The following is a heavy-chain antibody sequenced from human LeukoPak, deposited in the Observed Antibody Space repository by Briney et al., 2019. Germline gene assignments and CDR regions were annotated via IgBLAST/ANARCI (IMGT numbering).Heavy chain of an antibody. V-gene: IGHV3-53*01. D-gene: IGHD6-19*01. Sequence: RGSLILSCAASGFTVSDNYMTWVRQAPGKGLEWVSSIYSADATHYAESVKGRFTISRDNSKNRLYLQMNSLRAEDTAVYYCAKGFAVAGYHYWGQGTLVTVSS. CDR1: GFTVSDNY. CDR3: AKGFAVAGYHY. CDR2: IYSADAT. J-gene: IGHJ4*02.